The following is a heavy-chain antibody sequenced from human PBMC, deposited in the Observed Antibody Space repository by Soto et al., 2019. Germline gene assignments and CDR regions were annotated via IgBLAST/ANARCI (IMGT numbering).Heavy chain of an antibody. J-gene: IGHJ4*02. V-gene: IGHV4-59*08. CDR1: GGSISSYY. D-gene: IGHD3-16*01. CDR2: IYYSGST. Sequence: SETLSLTCTVSGGSISSYYWSWIRQPPGKGLEWIGYIYYSGSTNYNPSLKSRVTISVDTSKNQFSLKLSSVTAAGTAVYYCEAWTTGVYVYWGQGTLVTXSS. CDR3: EAWTTGVYVY.